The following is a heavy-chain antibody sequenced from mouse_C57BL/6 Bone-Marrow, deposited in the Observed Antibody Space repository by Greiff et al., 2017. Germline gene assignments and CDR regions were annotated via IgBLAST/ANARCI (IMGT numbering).Heavy chain of an antibody. Sequence: VKLVESGAELARPGASVKLSCKASGYTFTSYGISWVKQRTGQGLEWIGEIYPRSGNTYYNEKFKGKATLTADKSSSTAYMELRSLTSEDSAVFFCARSYTWMDYWGQGTSVTVSS. CDR2: IYPRSGNT. D-gene: IGHD2-12*01. CDR3: ARSYTWMDY. V-gene: IGHV1-81*01. J-gene: IGHJ4*01. CDR1: GYTFTSYG.